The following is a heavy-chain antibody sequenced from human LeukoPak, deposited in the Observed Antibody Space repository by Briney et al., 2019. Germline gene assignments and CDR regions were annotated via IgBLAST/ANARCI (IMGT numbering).Heavy chain of an antibody. CDR1: GGSFSGYY. V-gene: IGHV4-34*01. D-gene: IGHD6-13*01. CDR2: INHSGST. Sequence: PSETLSLTCAVYGGSFSGYYWSWIRQPPGKGLEWIGEINHSGSTNYNPSLKSRVTISVDTSKNQSSLKLSSVTAADTAVYYCARDSTSRSWQYFDYWGQGTLVTVSS. CDR3: ARDSTSRSWQYFDY. J-gene: IGHJ4*02.